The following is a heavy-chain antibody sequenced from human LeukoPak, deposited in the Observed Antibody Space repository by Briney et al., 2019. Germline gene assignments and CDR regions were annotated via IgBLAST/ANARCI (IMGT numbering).Heavy chain of an antibody. CDR3: ARYRHLGY. J-gene: IGHJ4*02. Sequence: PXXSLRLSCADSGFTFSGYWMNWVRQAPGKGLEWVANINQNGGEKYYVDSVKGRFTISRDNGKNSLYLQMNSLRAEDTAVYYCARYRHLGYWGQGTLVTVSS. V-gene: IGHV3-7*01. CDR1: GFTFSGYW. CDR2: INQNGGEK.